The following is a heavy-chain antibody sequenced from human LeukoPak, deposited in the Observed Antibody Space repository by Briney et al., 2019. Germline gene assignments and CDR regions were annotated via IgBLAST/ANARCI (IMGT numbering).Heavy chain of an antibody. V-gene: IGHV1-2*02. CDR3: ARDGAFDI. J-gene: IGHJ3*02. CDR1: GFTFSSYG. CDR2: INPNSGGT. Sequence: KPGGSLRLSCAASGFTFSSYGMHWVRQAPGQGLEWMGWINPNSGGTNYAQKFQGGVTMTRDTSISTAYMELSRLRSDDTAVYYCARDGAFDIWGQGTMVTVSS.